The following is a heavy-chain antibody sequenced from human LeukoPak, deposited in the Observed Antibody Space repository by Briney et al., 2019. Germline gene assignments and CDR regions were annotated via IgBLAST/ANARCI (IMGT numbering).Heavy chain of an antibody. D-gene: IGHD4-11*01. CDR1: GFTFSSYS. CDR2: ISSSSSTI. V-gene: IGHV3-48*01. CDR3: ARDGGGTVTPGYYGMDV. Sequence: GGSLRLSCAASGFTFSSYSMNWVRQAPGKGLEWVSYISSSSSTIYYADSVKGRFTISRDNAKNSLYLQMNSLRAEGTAVYYCARDGGGTVTPGYYGMDVWGQGTTVTVSS. J-gene: IGHJ6*02.